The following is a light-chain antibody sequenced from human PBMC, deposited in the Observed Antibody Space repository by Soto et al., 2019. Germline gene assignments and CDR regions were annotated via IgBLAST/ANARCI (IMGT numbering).Light chain of an antibody. CDR1: SNDVGGHDF. V-gene: IGLV2-8*01. CDR3: NSYAGAGSNKWV. Sequence: QSALTQPPSASGSPGQSVTISCTGTSNDVGGHDFVSWYQQHPGKAPKLIIYEVTRRPSGVPDRFSGSKSGNTASLTVSGLQAEDEADYYCNSYAGAGSNKWVFGGGTKVTVL. CDR2: EVT. J-gene: IGLJ3*02.